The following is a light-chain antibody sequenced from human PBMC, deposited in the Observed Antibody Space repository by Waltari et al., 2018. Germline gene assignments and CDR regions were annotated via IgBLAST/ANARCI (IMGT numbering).Light chain of an antibody. J-gene: IGLJ3*02. CDR3: QTWDGSTAV. CDR2: QDT. CDR1: RLGDKV. Sequence: SYELTQPPSVSVSPGKTVSITCSGDRLGDKVASWYQQKPGQSPVMVTYQDTQRPSGIPERFSGSNSGNTATLTISGTQIMDEADYYCQTWDGSTAVFGGGTKVTVL. V-gene: IGLV3-1*01.